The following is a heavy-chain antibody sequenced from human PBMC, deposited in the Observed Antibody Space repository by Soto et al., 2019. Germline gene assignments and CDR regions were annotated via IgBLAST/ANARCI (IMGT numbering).Heavy chain of an antibody. J-gene: IGHJ6*02. CDR3: SRSGHYYYYGMDV. V-gene: IGHV3-48*04. CDR1: GFTFSGYS. CDR2: ISSGSKTI. D-gene: IGHD3-10*01. Sequence: LRLSCAASGFTFSGYSVNWVRQAPGKGLEWVSYISSGSKTIYYADSVKGRFTISRDNAKNSLYLQMNSLRAEDTAVYYCSRSGHYYYYGMDVWGQGTTVTVSS.